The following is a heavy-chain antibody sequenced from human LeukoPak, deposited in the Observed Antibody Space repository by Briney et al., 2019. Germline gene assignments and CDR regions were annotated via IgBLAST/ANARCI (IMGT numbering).Heavy chain of an antibody. CDR1: GFTFSSYS. D-gene: IGHD3-16*01. CDR2: ISGSGSSI. V-gene: IGHV3-21*01. Sequence: KPGGSLRLSCAASGFTFSSYSMNWVRQAPGKGLEWVSSISGSGSSIYYADSLKGRFTISRDNAKNSLYLQMNSLRAEDTAVYYCASGGHAFDIWGQGTMVTVSS. J-gene: IGHJ3*02. CDR3: ASGGHAFDI.